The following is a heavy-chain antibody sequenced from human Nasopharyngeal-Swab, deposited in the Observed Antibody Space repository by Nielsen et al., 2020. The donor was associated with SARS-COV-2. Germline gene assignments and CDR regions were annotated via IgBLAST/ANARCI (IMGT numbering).Heavy chain of an antibody. CDR1: GYTFTSYA. J-gene: IGHJ4*02. V-gene: IGHV1-3*01. CDR2: INAGNGNT. D-gene: IGHD3-16*02. CDR3: ARDITFGGVIAPYFDY. Sequence: ASVKASCKASGYTFTSYAMHWVRQAPGQRLEWMGWINAGNGNTKYSQKFQGRVTITRDTSASTAHMELSSLRSEDTAVYYCARDITFGGVIAPYFDYWGQGTLVTVSS.